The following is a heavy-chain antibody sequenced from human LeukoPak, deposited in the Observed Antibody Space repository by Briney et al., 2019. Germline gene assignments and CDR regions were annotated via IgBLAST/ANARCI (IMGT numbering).Heavy chain of an antibody. CDR3: ARDRIVVVPYYYYGMDV. V-gene: IGHV4-4*02. CDR2: IYHLGST. Sequence: PSRTLSLTCAVSAGSISSSNWWSWVRQPPGKGLEWFGDIYHLGSTNYNPSLKSRVTISVDKSKTQFSLKLSSVTAADTAVYYCARDRIVVVPYYYYGMDVWGKGTTVTVSS. D-gene: IGHD2-2*01. J-gene: IGHJ6*04. CDR1: AGSISSSNW.